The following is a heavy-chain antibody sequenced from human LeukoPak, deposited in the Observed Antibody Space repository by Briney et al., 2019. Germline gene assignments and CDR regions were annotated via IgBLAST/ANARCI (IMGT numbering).Heavy chain of an antibody. V-gene: IGHV4-59*08. Sequence: SETLSLTCAVYGGSFSSYYCSWIRQPPGKGLEWIGYIYYSGSTNYNPSLKSRVTISVDTSKNQFSLKLSSVTAADTAVYYCARHDSSGAGFDYWGQGTLVTVSS. CDR2: IYYSGST. D-gene: IGHD3-22*01. CDR1: GGSFSSYY. J-gene: IGHJ4*02. CDR3: ARHDSSGAGFDY.